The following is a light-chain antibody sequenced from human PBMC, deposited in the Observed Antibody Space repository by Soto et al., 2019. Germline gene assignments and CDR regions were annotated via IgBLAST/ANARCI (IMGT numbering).Light chain of an antibody. J-gene: IGKJ2*01. Sequence: DIVLTQTPLSSPVTLGQPASISCRSSQSLVHSDGNTYLSWFHQRPGQPPRLLIDKVSNRFSGVPDRFSSIGARTDFTVKINRMEAEDVGIYFCMQATQYRPYTFGQGTKLEIK. CDR1: QSLVHSDGNTY. CDR3: MQATQYRPYT. CDR2: KVS. V-gene: IGKV2-24*01.